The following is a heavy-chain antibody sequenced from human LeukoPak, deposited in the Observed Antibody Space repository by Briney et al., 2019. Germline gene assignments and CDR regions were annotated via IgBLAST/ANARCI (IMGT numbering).Heavy chain of an antibody. CDR1: GGSLRGHF. CDR2: INHSGNT. V-gene: IGHV4-34*01. D-gene: IGHD3-10*01. Sequence: SETLSLTCAVYGGSLRGHFCSWIRQPPGKGLEWIGEINHSGNTNYNPSLKSRVTMSVDTSKNQFSLRLNSVTAADTAVYYRAKGPQTGWFDTWGQGTLVTVSS. J-gene: IGHJ5*02. CDR3: AKGPQTGWFDT.